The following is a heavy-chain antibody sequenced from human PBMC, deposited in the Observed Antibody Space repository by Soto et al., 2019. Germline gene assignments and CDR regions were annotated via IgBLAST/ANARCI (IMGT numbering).Heavy chain of an antibody. J-gene: IGHJ4*02. CDR2: IYYSGST. D-gene: IGHD1-26*01. V-gene: IGHV4-61*01. Sequence: PSETLSLTCTVSGGSVSSGSYYWSWIRQPPGKGLEWIGYIYYSGSTNYNPSLKSRVTISVDTSKNQFSLKLSSMTAADTAVYYCARSGGWELPSFDYWGQGTLVTVSS. CDR1: GGSVSSGSYY. CDR3: ARSGGWELPSFDY.